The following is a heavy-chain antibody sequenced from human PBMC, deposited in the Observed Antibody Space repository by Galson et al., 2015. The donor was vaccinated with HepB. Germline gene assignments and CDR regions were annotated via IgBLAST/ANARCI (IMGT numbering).Heavy chain of an antibody. CDR2: ISSSSSYT. Sequence: LRLSCAASGFTFSDYYMSWIRQAPGQGLEWVSYISSSSSYTNYADSVKGRFTISRDNAKNSLYLQMNSLRAEDTAVYYCARERRAYCGGDCYSRGYAFDIWGQGTMVTVSS. CDR1: GFTFSDYY. D-gene: IGHD2-21*02. J-gene: IGHJ3*02. CDR3: ARERRAYCGGDCYSRGYAFDI. V-gene: IGHV3-11*06.